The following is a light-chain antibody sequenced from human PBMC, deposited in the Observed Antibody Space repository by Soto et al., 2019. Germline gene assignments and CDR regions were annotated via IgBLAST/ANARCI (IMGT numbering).Light chain of an antibody. V-gene: IGKV1-8*01. J-gene: IGKJ5*01. Sequence: AIRMTQSPSSLSASTGDRVTITCRASQGISSYLAWYQQKPGKAPKLLIYAASTLQSGVPSRFSGSGSGTDFTLTISCRQSEDFETYYCHQYYSYPPVTFGQGTRLEIK. CDR2: AAS. CDR3: HQYYSYPPVT. CDR1: QGISSY.